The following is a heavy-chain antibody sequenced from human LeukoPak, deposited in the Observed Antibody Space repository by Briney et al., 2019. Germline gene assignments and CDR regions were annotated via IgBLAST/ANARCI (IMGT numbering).Heavy chain of an antibody. CDR3: ARHGFGSILTGALIDY. CDR2: FYYTGIT. CDR1: SGAISSSSYY. Sequence: SETLSLTCSVSSGAISSSSYYWGWIRQPPGKGLERIGSFYYTGITYYNPSLKSRVTISVDASENQFSLKLSSVTAADTALYYCARHGFGSILTGALIDYWGQGTLVTVSS. D-gene: IGHD3-10*01. J-gene: IGHJ4*02. V-gene: IGHV4-39*01.